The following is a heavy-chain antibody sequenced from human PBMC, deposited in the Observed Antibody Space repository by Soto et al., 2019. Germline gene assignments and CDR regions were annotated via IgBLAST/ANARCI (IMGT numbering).Heavy chain of an antibody. V-gene: IGHV1-69*13. CDR1: GGTFSSYA. Sequence: GASVKVSCKASGGTFSSYAISWVRQAPGQGLEWMGGIIPIFGTANYAQKFQGRVTITADESTSTAYMELSSLRSEDTAVYYCARDRSHIIVVRDACNWIDPWGQGTLVTVSS. CDR3: ARDRSHIIVVRDACNWIDP. D-gene: IGHD2-2*01. CDR2: IIPIFGTA. J-gene: IGHJ5*02.